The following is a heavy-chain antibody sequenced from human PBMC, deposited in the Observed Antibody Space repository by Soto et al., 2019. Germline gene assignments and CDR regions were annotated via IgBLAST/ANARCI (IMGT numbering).Heavy chain of an antibody. J-gene: IGHJ6*02. V-gene: IGHV3-23*01. CDR2: ISGSGGST. D-gene: IGHD6-13*01. Sequence: GGSLRLSCAASGFTFSSYAMSWVRQAPGKGLEWVSAISGSGGSTYYADSVKGRFTISRDNSKNTLYLQMNSLRAEDTAVYYCAKQTESYSSSWPGYYYYYGMDVWGQGTTVTVSS. CDR3: AKQTESYSSSWPGYYYYYGMDV. CDR1: GFTFSSYA.